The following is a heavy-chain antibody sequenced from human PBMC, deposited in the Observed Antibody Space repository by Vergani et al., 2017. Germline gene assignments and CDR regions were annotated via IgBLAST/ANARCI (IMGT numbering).Heavy chain of an antibody. Sequence: QVQLVQSGAEVKKPGASVKVSCKASGYTFTSYDINWVRQATGQGLEWMGWMNPNSGNTGYAQKFQGRVTMTRSTSISTAYMELSSLRSEDTAVYYCARNRMRSSSGRRSNWFDPWGQGTLVTVSS. CDR2: MNPNSGNT. CDR1: GYTFTSYD. D-gene: IGHD6-6*01. J-gene: IGHJ5*02. V-gene: IGHV1-8*01. CDR3: ARNRMRSSSGRRSNWFDP.